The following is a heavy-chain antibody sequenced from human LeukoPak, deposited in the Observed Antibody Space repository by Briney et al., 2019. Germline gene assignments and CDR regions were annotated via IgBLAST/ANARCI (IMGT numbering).Heavy chain of an antibody. CDR2: IYPGDSDT. Sequence: GESLKIPCKGSGYSFTSYWIGWVRQMPGKGLEWMGIIYPGDSDTRYSPSFQGQVTISADKSISTAYLQWSSLKASDTAMYYCARRDTYYYDSSGYYFDYWGQGTLVTVSS. J-gene: IGHJ4*02. CDR3: ARRDTYYYDSSGYYFDY. CDR1: GYSFTSYW. V-gene: IGHV5-51*01. D-gene: IGHD3-22*01.